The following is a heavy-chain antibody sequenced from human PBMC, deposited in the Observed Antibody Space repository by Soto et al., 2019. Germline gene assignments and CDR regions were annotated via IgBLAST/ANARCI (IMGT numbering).Heavy chain of an antibody. Sequence: ASVKVSCKASGYTFTSYAMHWVRQAPGQRLEWMGWINAGNGNTKYSQKFQGRVTITRDTSASTAYTELSSLRSEDTAVYYCARVPRQLGGRFYYYYGMDVWGQGTTVTVSS. CDR2: INAGNGNT. J-gene: IGHJ6*02. D-gene: IGHD6-6*01. CDR1: GYTFTSYA. CDR3: ARVPRQLGGRFYYYYGMDV. V-gene: IGHV1-3*01.